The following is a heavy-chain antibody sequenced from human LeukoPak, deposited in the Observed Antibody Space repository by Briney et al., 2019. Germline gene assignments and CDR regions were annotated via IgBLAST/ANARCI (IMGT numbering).Heavy chain of an antibody. Sequence: PSETLSLTCAVYGVSFSGYYWSWIRQPPGKGLEWIGEINRSGSTNYNPSLKSRVTISVDTSKNQFSLKLSSVTAADTAVYYCARVGYSGYDWFIAVAGDAFDIWGQGTMVTVSS. CDR3: ARVGYSGYDWFIAVAGDAFDI. J-gene: IGHJ3*02. CDR2: INRSGST. CDR1: GVSFSGYY. D-gene: IGHD5-12*01. V-gene: IGHV4-34*01.